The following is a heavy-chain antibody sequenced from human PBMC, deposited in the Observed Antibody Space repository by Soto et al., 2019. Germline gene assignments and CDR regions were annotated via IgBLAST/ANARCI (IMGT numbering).Heavy chain of an antibody. V-gene: IGHV1-46*01. CDR1: GYDFTDHY. CDR3: ARAPRGGVIIVITSAQIDH. CDR2: ISPDGGST. J-gene: IGHJ4*02. Sequence: RASVKVSCKASGYDFTDHYIHWVRQAPGQGLEWMGIISPDGGSTRYSQQFQARITMTRDTSTSTVYMELSSLRSEDTAVYYCARAPRGGVIIVITSAQIDHWGQGTLVTVSS. D-gene: IGHD3-10*01.